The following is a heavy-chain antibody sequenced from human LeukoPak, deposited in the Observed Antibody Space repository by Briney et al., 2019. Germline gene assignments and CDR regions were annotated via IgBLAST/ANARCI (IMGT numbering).Heavy chain of an antibody. D-gene: IGHD6-13*01. CDR3: AKDSSSWYSVYYYGMDV. CDR1: GFTFDDYA. Sequence: GRSLRLSCAASGFTFDDYAMHWVRQAPGKGLEWVSGISWNSGSISYADSVKGRFTISRDNAKNSLYLPMNSLRAEDTALYYCAKDSSSWYSVYYYGMDVWGQGTTVTVSS. CDR2: ISWNSGSI. V-gene: IGHV3-9*01. J-gene: IGHJ6*02.